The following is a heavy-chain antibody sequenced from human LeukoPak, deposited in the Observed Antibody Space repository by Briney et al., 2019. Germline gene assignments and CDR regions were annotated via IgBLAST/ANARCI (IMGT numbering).Heavy chain of an antibody. J-gene: IGHJ4*02. D-gene: IGHD5-18*01. CDR3: VRGYSYGFYFDY. Sequence: GASVKVSCKTSGYSFTGYYIHWVRQAPGQGLEWMGRINPNSGGPNYGQKFQGTATMTRDTSISTAYLELSNLRSDDTAAYYCVRGYSYGFYFDYWGQGSLVTVSS. CDR2: INPNSGGP. V-gene: IGHV1-2*06. CDR1: GYSFTGYY.